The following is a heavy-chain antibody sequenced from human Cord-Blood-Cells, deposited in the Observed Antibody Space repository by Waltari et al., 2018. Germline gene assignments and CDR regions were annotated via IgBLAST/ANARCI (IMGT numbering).Heavy chain of an antibody. V-gene: IGHV1-69*12. D-gene: IGHD7-27*01. CDR1: GGTFSSSP. CDR2: IIPIFGTA. Sequence: QVQLGQSGAEVKKPRSSVTVSCKASGGTFSSSPISRVRKAPGQWLGWVGGIIPIFGTANYAQKFQGRVTITADESTSTAYMELSSLRSEDTAVYYWARDITGEYYFDYWGQGTLVTVSS. J-gene: IGHJ4*02. CDR3: ARDITGEYYFDY.